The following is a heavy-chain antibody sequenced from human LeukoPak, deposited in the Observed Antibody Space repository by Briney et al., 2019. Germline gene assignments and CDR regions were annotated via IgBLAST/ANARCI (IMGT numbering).Heavy chain of an antibody. V-gene: IGHV3-21*01. Sequence: GGSLRLSCVASGFTFSSYSMNWVRQAPGKGLESVSSISSSSSYIYYADSVEGRFTISRDNAKNSLYLQMNSLRAEDTAVYYCAREGDAGGVLGAFDIWGQGTMVTVSS. J-gene: IGHJ3*02. CDR2: ISSSSSYI. CDR1: GFTFSSYS. CDR3: AREGDAGGVLGAFDI. D-gene: IGHD3-16*01.